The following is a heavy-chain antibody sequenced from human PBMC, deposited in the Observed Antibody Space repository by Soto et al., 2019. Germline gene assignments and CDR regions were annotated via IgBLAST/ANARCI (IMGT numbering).Heavy chain of an antibody. J-gene: IGHJ3*02. CDR1: GGTFSSYA. Sequence: SVKVSCKASGGTFSSYAISWVRQAPGQGLEWMGGIIPIFGTANYAQKFQGRVTITADESTSTAYMELSSLRSEDTAVYYCASVTNIVVDPNAFDIWGQGTMVTVSS. V-gene: IGHV1-69*13. CDR2: IIPIFGTA. D-gene: IGHD2-2*01. CDR3: ASVTNIVVDPNAFDI.